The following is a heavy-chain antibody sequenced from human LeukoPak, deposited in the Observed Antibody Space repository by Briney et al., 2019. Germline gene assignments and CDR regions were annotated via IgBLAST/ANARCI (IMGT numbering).Heavy chain of an antibody. J-gene: IGHJ4*02. Sequence: SEALSLTCADYGGSFSGYYWSWIRQPPGKGLEWIGEINHSGSTNYNPSLKSRVTISVDTSKNQFSLKLSSVTAADTAVYCCARGAFRRLDYWGQGTLVTVSS. CDR3: ARGAFRRLDY. CDR1: GGSFSGYY. V-gene: IGHV4-34*01. CDR2: INHSGST. D-gene: IGHD3-3*02.